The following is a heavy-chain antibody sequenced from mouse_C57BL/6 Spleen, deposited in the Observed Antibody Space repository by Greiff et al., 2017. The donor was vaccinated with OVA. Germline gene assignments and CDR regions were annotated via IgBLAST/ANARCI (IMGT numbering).Heavy chain of an antibody. CDR3: ARWIGGITTVASLDY. V-gene: IGHV1-64*01. J-gene: IGHJ2*01. D-gene: IGHD1-1*01. Sequence: VQLQQPGAELVKPGASVKLSCKASGYTFTSYWMHWVKQRPGQGLEWIGMIHPNSGSTNYNEKFKSKATLTVDKSSSTAYMQLSSLTSEDSAVYYCARWIGGITTVASLDYWGQGTTLTVSS. CDR1: GYTFTSYW. CDR2: IHPNSGST.